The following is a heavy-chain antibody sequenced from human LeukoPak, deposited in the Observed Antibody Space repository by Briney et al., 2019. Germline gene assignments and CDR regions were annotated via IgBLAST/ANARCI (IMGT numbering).Heavy chain of an antibody. D-gene: IGHD6-13*01. CDR1: GFTFSSYG. Sequence: PGGSLRLSCAASGFTFSSYGMHWVRQAPGKGLEWVAVIWYDGSNKYYADSVKGRFTISRDNSKNTLYLQMNSLRAEDTAVYYCARSIAAAGTDAFDIWGQGTTVTVSS. CDR2: IWYDGSNK. CDR3: ARSIAAAGTDAFDI. J-gene: IGHJ3*02. V-gene: IGHV3-33*01.